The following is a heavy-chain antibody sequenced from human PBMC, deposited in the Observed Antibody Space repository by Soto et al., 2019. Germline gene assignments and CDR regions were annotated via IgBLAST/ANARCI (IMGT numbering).Heavy chain of an antibody. CDR3: ARAPLVVVPAAMGDYYYGMDV. CDR2: IYHSGST. J-gene: IGHJ6*02. Sequence: QVQLQESGPGLVKPSGTLSLTCAVSGGSISSSNWWSWVRQPPGKGLEWIGEIYHSGSTNYNPSLKSRVTLSLDKSKNQFSLKLSSVTAADTAVYYCARAPLVVVPAAMGDYYYGMDVWGQGTTVTVSS. D-gene: IGHD2-2*01. V-gene: IGHV4-4*02. CDR1: GGSISSSNW.